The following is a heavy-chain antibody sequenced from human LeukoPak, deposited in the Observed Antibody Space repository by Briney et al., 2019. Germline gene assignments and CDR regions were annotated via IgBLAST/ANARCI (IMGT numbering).Heavy chain of an antibody. D-gene: IGHD5-12*01. CDR1: GFTFNSYY. V-gene: IGHV1-46*02. J-gene: IGHJ4*02. CDR2: INPSDGST. Sequence: ASVKVSCKASGFTFNSYYMHWVRQAPGQGLEWMGTINPSDGSTIYAQKFQGRVTVTRDSSTSTVYMELGSLRSEDTAVYYCARPLTSGSTSYFDYWGQGTLVTVSS. CDR3: ARPLTSGSTSYFDY.